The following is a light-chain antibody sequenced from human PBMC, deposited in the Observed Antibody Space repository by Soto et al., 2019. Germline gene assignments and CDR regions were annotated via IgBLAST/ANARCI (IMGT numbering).Light chain of an antibody. V-gene: IGLV1-47*01. CDR1: SSNIGDNY. Sequence: QSVLTQPPSASGTPGQKVTISCSGSSSNIGDNYVYWHQQLPGTAPKLLIYRNNQRPSGVPDRFSGSKSGTSASLAISGLRSEVEADYYCAAWDDSLSGYVFGPGTKLTVL. CDR3: AAWDDSLSGYV. J-gene: IGLJ1*01. CDR2: RNN.